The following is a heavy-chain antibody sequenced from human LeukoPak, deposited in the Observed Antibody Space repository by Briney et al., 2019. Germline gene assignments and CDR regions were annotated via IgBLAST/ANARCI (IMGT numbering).Heavy chain of an antibody. CDR3: AKGSYRSSTSPAFDY. CDR2: ISNSGDRT. D-gene: IGHD2-2*01. J-gene: IGHJ4*02. Sequence: PGGSLRLSCAASGLNFNIYAMSWVRQAPGKGLEWVSTISNSGDRTFYADSVKDRFTISRDNSKNTLYLQMNSLRAEDTAVYYCAKGSYRSSTSPAFDYWGQGTLVTVSS. V-gene: IGHV3-23*01. CDR1: GLNFNIYA.